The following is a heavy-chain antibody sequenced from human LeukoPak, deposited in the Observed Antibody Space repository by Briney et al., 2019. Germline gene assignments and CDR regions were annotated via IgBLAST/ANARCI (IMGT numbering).Heavy chain of an antibody. CDR3: AREVGRIAAAGRRSYYFDY. V-gene: IGHV4-61*02. CDR2: IYTSGST. D-gene: IGHD6-13*01. Sequence: SQTLSLTCTVSGGSISSGSYYWSWIRQPAGKGLEWIGRIYTSGSTNYNPSLKSRVTISVDTSKNQFSLKLSSVTAADTAVYYCAREVGRIAAAGRRSYYFDYWGQGTLVTVSS. J-gene: IGHJ4*02. CDR1: GGSISSGSYY.